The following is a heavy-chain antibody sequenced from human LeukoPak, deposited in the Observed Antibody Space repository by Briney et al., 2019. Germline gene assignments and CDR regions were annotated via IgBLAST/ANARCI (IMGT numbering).Heavy chain of an antibody. CDR2: INPNSGGT. CDR3: AREVGIAVAGTIYFDY. J-gene: IGHJ4*02. CDR1: GYTFTGYY. V-gene: IGHV1-2*02. D-gene: IGHD6-19*01. Sequence: ASVKVSCKAPGYTFTGYYMHWVRQAPGQGLEWMGWINPNSGGTNYAQKFQGRVTMTRDTSISTAYMELSRLRSDDTAVYYCAREVGIAVAGTIYFDYWGQGTLVTVSS.